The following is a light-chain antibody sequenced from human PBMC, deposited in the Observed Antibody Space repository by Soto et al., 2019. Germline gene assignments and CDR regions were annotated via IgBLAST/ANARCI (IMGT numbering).Light chain of an antibody. CDR2: GTS. J-gene: IGLJ3*02. CDR1: ASNIGANYD. V-gene: IGLV1-40*01. Sequence: QSVLTQPPSVSGAPGQRVTISCTGGASNIGANYDVHWYQQLPGTAPKLLIYGTSNRPSGVPDRFSGSKSGTSASLAITGRQADDEAHDFCQSYDVTLCAFWVFGGGTKLTVL. CDR3: QSYDVTLCAFWV.